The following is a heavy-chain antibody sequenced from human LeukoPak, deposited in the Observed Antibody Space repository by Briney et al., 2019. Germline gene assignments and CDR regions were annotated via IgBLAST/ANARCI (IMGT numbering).Heavy chain of an antibody. J-gene: IGHJ5*02. CDR2: ISAYNGNT. V-gene: IGHV1-18*01. CDR3: ARDYYGSGSYHDGFDP. Sequence: GASVKVSCKASGCTFTSYGISWVRQAPGQGLEWMGWISAYNGNTNYAQKLQGRITMTTDTSTSTAYMELRSLRSDDTAVYYCARDYYGSGSYHDGFDPWGQGTLVTVSS. CDR1: GCTFTSYG. D-gene: IGHD3-10*01.